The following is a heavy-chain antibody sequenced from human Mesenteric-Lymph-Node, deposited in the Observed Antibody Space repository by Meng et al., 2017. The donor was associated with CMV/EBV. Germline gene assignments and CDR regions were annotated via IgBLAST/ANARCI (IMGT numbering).Heavy chain of an antibody. J-gene: IGHJ4*02. CDR3: ARGSSYDILTGYFDY. CDR1: GGSFSGYY. CDR2: INHSGST. D-gene: IGHD3-9*01. V-gene: IGHV4-34*01. Sequence: VQLHQWGAGLLEPSETLSVTWAFDGGSFSGYYWNWIRQSPEKGLEWIGEINHSGSTTYNPSFTSRIIISVDTSTNQISLNMSSVTAADTAVYYCARGSSYDILTGYFDYWGQGALVTVSS.